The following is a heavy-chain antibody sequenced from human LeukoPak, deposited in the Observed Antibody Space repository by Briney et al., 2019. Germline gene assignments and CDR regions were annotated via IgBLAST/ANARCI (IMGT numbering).Heavy chain of an antibody. D-gene: IGHD3-10*01. J-gene: IGHJ3*02. V-gene: IGHV3-7*01. CDR1: GFTFSSYW. Sequence: SGGSLRLSCAASGFTFSSYWMSWVRQAPGKGLEWVANIKQDGSEKYYVDSVKGRFTISRDNSKNTLYLQMNSLRAEDTAVYYCASTNMVRGAFDIWGQGTMVTVSS. CDR2: IKQDGSEK. CDR3: ASTNMVRGAFDI.